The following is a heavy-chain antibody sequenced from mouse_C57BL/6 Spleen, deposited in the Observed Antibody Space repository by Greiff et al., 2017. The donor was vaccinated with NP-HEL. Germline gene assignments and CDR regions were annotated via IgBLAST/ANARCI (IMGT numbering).Heavy chain of an antibody. Sequence: EVQLQQSGPELVKPGASVKMSCKASGYTFTDYNMHWVKQSHGKSLEWIGYINPNNGGTSYNQKFKGKATLTVNKSSSTAYMELRSLTSEDSAVYYCASYGNLAWFAYWGQGTLVTVSA. CDR2: INPNNGGT. J-gene: IGHJ3*01. D-gene: IGHD2-1*01. CDR3: ASYGNLAWFAY. CDR1: GYTFTDYN. V-gene: IGHV1-22*01.